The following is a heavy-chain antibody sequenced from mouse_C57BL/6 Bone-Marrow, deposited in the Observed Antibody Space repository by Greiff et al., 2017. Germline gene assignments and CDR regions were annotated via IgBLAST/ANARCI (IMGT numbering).Heavy chain of an antibody. V-gene: IGHV1-81*01. Sequence: VQLQQSGAELARPGASVKLSCTASGYTFTSYGISWVKQRTGQGLELIGEIYPRSGNTYYNEQFKGKATLTADKSASHANMELRSLTSEDSAVYFCARPIYYGYAWFAYWGQGTLVTVSA. CDR2: IYPRSGNT. CDR1: GYTFTSYG. CDR3: ARPIYYGYAWFAY. D-gene: IGHD2-2*01. J-gene: IGHJ3*01.